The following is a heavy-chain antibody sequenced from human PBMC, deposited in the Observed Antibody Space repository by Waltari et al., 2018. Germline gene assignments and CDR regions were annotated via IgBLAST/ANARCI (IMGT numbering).Heavy chain of an antibody. J-gene: IGHJ4*02. CDR2: IRSKAYGGTT. CDR1: GFTFGDYA. CDR3: TRPLYSGSYYFDY. D-gene: IGHD1-26*01. V-gene: IGHV3-49*03. Sequence: EVQLVESGGGLVQPGRSLRLSCTASGFTFGDYAMSWFRPAPGKGLEWVGFIRSKAYGGTTEYAASVKGRFTISRDDSKSIAYLQMNSLKTEDTAVYYCTRPLYSGSYYFDYWGQGTLVTVSS.